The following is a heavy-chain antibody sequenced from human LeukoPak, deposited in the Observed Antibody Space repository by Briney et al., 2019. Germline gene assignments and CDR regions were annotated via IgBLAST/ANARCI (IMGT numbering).Heavy chain of an antibody. CDR2: IYSSGTT. CDR1: GGSVSSSNYH. J-gene: IGHJ4*02. V-gene: IGHV4-61*05. CDR3: ARRISSWNVYIDK. Sequence: PSETLSLTCTVSGGSVSSSNYHWAWIRQSPGMGLEWIGYIYSSGTTNYNRSLQSRVIISLDTPKNQFSLSVTSVTAADTAMYFCARRISSWNVYIDKWGQGIQVTVSS. D-gene: IGHD1-1*01.